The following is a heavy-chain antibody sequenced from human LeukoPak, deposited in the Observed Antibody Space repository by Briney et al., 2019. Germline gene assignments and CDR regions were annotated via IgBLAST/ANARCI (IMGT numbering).Heavy chain of an antibody. Sequence: SETLSLTCTVTGGSISSYYWSWIRQPPGKGLEWIGYIYYSGSTNYNPSLKSRVTISVDTPKNQFSLKLSSVTAADTAVYYCARAPTKYSSSWYFDYWGQGTLVTVSS. CDR1: GGSISSYY. J-gene: IGHJ4*02. CDR2: IYYSGST. V-gene: IGHV4-59*01. D-gene: IGHD6-13*01. CDR3: ARAPTKYSSSWYFDY.